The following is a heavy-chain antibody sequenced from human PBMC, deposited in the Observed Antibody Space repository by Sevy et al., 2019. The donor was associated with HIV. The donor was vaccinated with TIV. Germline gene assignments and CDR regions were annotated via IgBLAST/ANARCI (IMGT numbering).Heavy chain of an antibody. CDR2: ISYDGNND. CDR3: AKDSAFTSGWFRTHFDY. J-gene: IGHJ4*02. V-gene: IGHV3-30*18. Sequence: GGSLRLSCAASGFTLSNHGMHWVRQAPGKGLEWVAVISYDGNNDYYADSVKGRFTISRDISKNTVYLQMIGLRGEDTAVYYCAKDSAFTSGWFRTHFDYWGQGILVTVSS. CDR1: GFTLSNHG. D-gene: IGHD6-19*01.